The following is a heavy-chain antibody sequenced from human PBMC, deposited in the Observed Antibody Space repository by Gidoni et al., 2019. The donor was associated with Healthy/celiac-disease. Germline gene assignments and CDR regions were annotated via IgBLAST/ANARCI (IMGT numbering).Heavy chain of an antibody. D-gene: IGHD3-3*01. V-gene: IGHV4-59*01. J-gene: IGHJ6*03. Sequence: IGYIYYSGSTNYNPSLKSRVTISVDTSKNQFSLKLSSVTAADTAVYYCARVYDFWSGSPYYYMDVWGKGTTLTVSS. CDR2: IYYSGST. CDR3: ARVYDFWSGSPYYYMDV.